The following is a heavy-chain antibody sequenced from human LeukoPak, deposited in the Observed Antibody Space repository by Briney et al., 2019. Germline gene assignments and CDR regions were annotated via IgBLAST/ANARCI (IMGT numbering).Heavy chain of an antibody. J-gene: IGHJ4*02. CDR3: ARDGGIWFGELKTPYYFDY. Sequence: PGGSLRHSCAASGFTFSSYEMNWVRQAPGKGLEWVSYISSSGSTIYYADSVKGRFTISRDNAKNSLYLQMNSLRAEDTAVYYCARDGGIWFGELKTPYYFDYWGQGTLVTVSS. V-gene: IGHV3-48*03. CDR2: ISSSGSTI. CDR1: GFTFSSYE. D-gene: IGHD3-10*01.